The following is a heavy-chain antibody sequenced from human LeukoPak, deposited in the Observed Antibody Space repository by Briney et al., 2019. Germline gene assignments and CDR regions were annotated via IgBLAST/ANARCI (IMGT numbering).Heavy chain of an antibody. CDR3: ARDWNDALGAFDI. CDR2: INPNSGGT. J-gene: IGHJ3*02. Sequence: ASVKVSCKASGGTFSSYAISWVRQAPGQGLEWMGWINPNSGGTNYGQKFQGRVTMTRDTSISTAYMELSRLRSDDTAVYYCARDWNDALGAFDIWAKGQWSPSLQ. D-gene: IGHD1-1*01. V-gene: IGHV1-2*02. CDR1: GGTFSSYA.